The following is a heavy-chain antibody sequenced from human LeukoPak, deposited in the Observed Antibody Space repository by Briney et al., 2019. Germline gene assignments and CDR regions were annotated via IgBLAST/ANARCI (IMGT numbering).Heavy chain of an antibody. CDR1: GYTFTGYY. Sequence: GRSLRLSCAASGYTFTGYYMHWVRQAPGQGLEWMGWINPNSGGTNYAQKFQGWVTMTRDTSISTAYMELSRLRSDDTAVYYCARSYSSSSFSDYWGQGTLVTVSS. D-gene: IGHD6-6*01. J-gene: IGHJ4*02. CDR3: ARSYSSSSFSDY. V-gene: IGHV1-2*04. CDR2: INPNSGGT.